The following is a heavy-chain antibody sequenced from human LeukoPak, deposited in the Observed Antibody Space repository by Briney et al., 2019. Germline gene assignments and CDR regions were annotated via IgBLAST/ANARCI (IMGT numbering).Heavy chain of an antibody. CDR2: INHSGST. Sequence: SETLSLTCAVYGGSFSGYYWSWIRQPPGKGLEWIGEINHSGSTNYNPSLTSRVTISVDTSKNQFSLKLSSVTAADTAVYYCARAPLGYGERHFDYWGQGTLVTVSS. D-gene: IGHD4-17*01. V-gene: IGHV4-34*01. J-gene: IGHJ4*02. CDR3: ARAPLGYGERHFDY. CDR1: GGSFSGYY.